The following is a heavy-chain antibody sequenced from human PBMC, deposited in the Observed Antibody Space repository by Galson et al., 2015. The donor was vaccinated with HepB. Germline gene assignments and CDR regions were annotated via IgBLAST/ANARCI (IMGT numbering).Heavy chain of an antibody. CDR3: ARGDWTGGYWGPNYYYFMDV. J-gene: IGHJ6*03. D-gene: IGHD3-22*01. V-gene: IGHV1-8*01. CDR1: GYTFTSYD. CDR2: MNPNSGNT. Sequence: SVKVSCKASGYTFTSYDINWVRQATGQGLEWMGWMNPNSGNTGYAQKFQGRVTMTRNTSIGTAYMELSSLRSEDTAVYYCARGDWTGGYWGPNYYYFMDVWGKGTTVTVSS.